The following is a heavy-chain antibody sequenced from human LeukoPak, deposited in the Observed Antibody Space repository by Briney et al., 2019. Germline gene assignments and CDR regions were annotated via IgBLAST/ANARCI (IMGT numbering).Heavy chain of an antibody. J-gene: IGHJ4*02. CDR2: ISGSGGST. V-gene: IGHV3-23*01. Sequence: PGGSLRLSCAASGFTFSSYAMSWVRQAPGKGLEWVSAISGSGGSTYYADSVKGRFTISRDNSKNTLYLQMNRLRAEDTAVYYCAKGITTVTIPKTYDYWGQGTLVTVSS. CDR3: AKGITTVTIPKTYDY. D-gene: IGHD4-17*01. CDR1: GFTFSSYA.